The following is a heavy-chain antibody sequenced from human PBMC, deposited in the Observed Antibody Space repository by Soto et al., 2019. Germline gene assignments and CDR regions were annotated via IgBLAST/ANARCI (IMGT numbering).Heavy chain of an antibody. Sequence: PSETLSLTCTVSGDSIGTTHSYWAWIRQSPGTGLEWIGNIHYSGSTYYLPSLRSRVTLSVDTSKNQFSLRLTSVTAEYTAVYYCARHEGNGNVWPLDYWGQGILVTVSS. CDR3: ARHEGNGNVWPLDY. J-gene: IGHJ4*02. V-gene: IGHV4-39*01. D-gene: IGHD2-8*01. CDR1: GDSIGTTHSY. CDR2: IHYSGST.